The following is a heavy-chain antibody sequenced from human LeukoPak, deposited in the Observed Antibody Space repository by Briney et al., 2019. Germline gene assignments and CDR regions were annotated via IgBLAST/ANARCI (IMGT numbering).Heavy chain of an antibody. CDR1: GFTVSSNY. J-gene: IGHJ4*02. V-gene: IGHV3-66*01. CDR2: IYSGGST. D-gene: IGHD6-19*01. CDR3: ARIRRPIAVAGFGFYFDY. Sequence: PGGSLRLSCAASGFTVSSNYMSWVRQAPGKGLEWVSVIYSGGSTYYADSVKGRFTISRDNSKNTLYLQMNSLRAEDTAVYYCARIRRPIAVAGFGFYFDYWGQGTLVTVSS.